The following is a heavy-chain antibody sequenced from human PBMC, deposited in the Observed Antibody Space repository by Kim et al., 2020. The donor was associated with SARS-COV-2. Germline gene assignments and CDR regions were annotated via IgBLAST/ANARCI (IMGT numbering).Heavy chain of an antibody. CDR1: GYTFTSYG. V-gene: IGHV1-18*01. J-gene: IGHJ4*02. D-gene: IGHD3-10*01. CDR3: ARWGDTPYGSGRVTDY. Sequence: ASVKVSCKASGYTFTSYGISWVRQAPGQGLEWMGWISAYNGNTNYAQKLQGRVTMTTDTSTSTAYMELRSLRSDDTAVYYCARWGDTPYGSGRVTDYWGQGTLVTVSS. CDR2: ISAYNGNT.